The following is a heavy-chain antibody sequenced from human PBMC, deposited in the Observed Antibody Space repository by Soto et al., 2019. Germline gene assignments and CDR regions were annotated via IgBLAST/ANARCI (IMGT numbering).Heavy chain of an antibody. CDR3: GKDISPGGMDV. CDR2: IILKSGYT. Sequence: EVQLVESGGGLVQPGTSLRLSCVVSGFTSDDYGMHWVRQAPGKGLEWVSGIILKSGYTGYGDSVKGRFTISRDKAKNSLYLQMNSLRGEDTAIYYCGKDISPGGMDVWGQGTTVTVSS. CDR1: GFTSDDYG. V-gene: IGHV3-9*02. J-gene: IGHJ6*02.